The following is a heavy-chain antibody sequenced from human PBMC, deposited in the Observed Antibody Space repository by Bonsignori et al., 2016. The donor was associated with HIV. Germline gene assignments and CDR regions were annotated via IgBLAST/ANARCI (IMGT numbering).Heavy chain of an antibody. J-gene: IGHJ5*02. D-gene: IGHD3-10*01. CDR2: IDRDGSET. CDR1: GFTFGNFW. V-gene: IGHV3-7*01. Sequence: GGSLRLSCEASGFTFGNFWMSWVRQAPGKGLQWVANIDRDGSETYYVDSVEGRFTISRDNAKNSLYLQMSSLRVDDTAVYYCTSRGLIMVRGVIMDPWGQGTLVTVSS. CDR3: TSRGLIMVRGVIMDP.